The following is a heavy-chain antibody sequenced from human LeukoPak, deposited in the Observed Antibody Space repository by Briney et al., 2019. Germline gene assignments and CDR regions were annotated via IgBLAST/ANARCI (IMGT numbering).Heavy chain of an antibody. V-gene: IGHV1-2*02. J-gene: IGHJ6*03. Sequence: GASVKVSCKASGYTFTGYYMHWVRQAPGQGLEWMGWINPNSGGTNYAQKFQGRVTMTRDTSISTAYMELSGLRSDDTAVYYCARDDADSSSWYSDYYYYMDVWGKGTTVTVSS. CDR2: INPNSGGT. D-gene: IGHD6-13*01. CDR1: GYTFTGYY. CDR3: ARDDADSSSWYSDYYYYMDV.